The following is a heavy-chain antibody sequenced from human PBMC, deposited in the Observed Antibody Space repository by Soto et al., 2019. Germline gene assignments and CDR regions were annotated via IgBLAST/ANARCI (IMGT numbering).Heavy chain of an antibody. D-gene: IGHD4-17*01. J-gene: IGHJ4*02. CDR2: ISSVGITI. V-gene: IGHV3-48*01. Sequence: EVQLVESGGGLIQPGGSLRLSCAASGFTFSSYSMNWVSQAPGKGLEWVSYISSVGITIHYADSVKGRFTISRDNAKSSLYLQMNSLRAEDTGVYYCARDRYGDYLIDYWGQGTLVTVSS. CDR3: ARDRYGDYLIDY. CDR1: GFTFSSYS.